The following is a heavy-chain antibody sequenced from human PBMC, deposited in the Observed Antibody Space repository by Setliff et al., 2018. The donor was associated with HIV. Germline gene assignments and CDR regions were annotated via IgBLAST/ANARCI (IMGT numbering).Heavy chain of an antibody. Sequence: PSETLSLTCTVSGGSINTGHYYWSWIRHHPGKGLEWIAYIYYTGKTYYNPSLESRISMSVDTSKNQFSLKLTSVTAADTAIYYCARNLTSNSNCFEPWGQGTQVTVSS. CDR1: GGSINTGHYY. D-gene: IGHD4-4*01. J-gene: IGHJ5*02. CDR2: IYYTGKT. V-gene: IGHV4-31*03. CDR3: ARNLTSNSNCFEP.